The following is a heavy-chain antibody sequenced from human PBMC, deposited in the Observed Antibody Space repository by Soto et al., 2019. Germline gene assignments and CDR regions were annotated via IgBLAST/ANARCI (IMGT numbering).Heavy chain of an antibody. CDR1: GGTFSSYA. CDR2: IIPIFGTA. CDR3: ARDHYYERGGDDAFDI. V-gene: IGHV1-69*01. D-gene: IGHD3-22*01. Sequence: QVQLVQSGAEVKKPGSSVKVSCKASGGTFSSYAISWVRKAPGQGLEWMGGIIPIFGTANYAQKFQGRVTITADESTSTAYMELSSLRSEDTAVYYCARDHYYERGGDDAFDIWGQGTMVTVSS. J-gene: IGHJ3*02.